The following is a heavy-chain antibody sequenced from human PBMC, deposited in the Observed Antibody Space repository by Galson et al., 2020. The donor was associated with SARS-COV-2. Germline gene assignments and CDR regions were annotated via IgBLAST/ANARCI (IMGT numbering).Heavy chain of an antibody. CDR3: AKDYDGSGSYSDAFDI. CDR2: ISGSGGST. J-gene: IGHJ3*02. CDR1: GFTFSRYA. V-gene: IGHV3-23*01. D-gene: IGHD3-10*01. Sequence: GGSLRLSCAASGFTFSRYAMSWVRQAPGKGLEWVSAISGSGGSTYYADSVKGRFTISRDNSKNTLYLQMNSLRAEDTAVYYCAKDYDGSGSYSDAFDIWGQGTMVTVSS.